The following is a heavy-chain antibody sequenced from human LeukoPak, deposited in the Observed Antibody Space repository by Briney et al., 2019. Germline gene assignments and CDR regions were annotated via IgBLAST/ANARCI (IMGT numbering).Heavy chain of an antibody. V-gene: IGHV1-69*13. CDR3: ARPGRGRYSGYDWFPYHFDY. J-gene: IGHJ4*02. CDR2: IIPIFGTA. CDR1: GGTFSSYA. D-gene: IGHD5-12*01. Sequence: SVKVSCKASGGTFSSYAISWVRQAPGQGLEWMGGIIPIFGTANYAQKFQGRVTITADESTSTAYMELSSLRSEDTAVYYCARPGRGRYSGYDWFPYHFDYWGQGTLVTVSS.